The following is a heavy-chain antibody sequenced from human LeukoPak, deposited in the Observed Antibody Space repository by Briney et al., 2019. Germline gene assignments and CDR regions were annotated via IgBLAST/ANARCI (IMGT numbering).Heavy chain of an antibody. CDR1: GDSGSSNSAA. J-gene: IGHJ5*02. CDR3: TKESEVGNKYSWFDP. D-gene: IGHD1/OR15-1a*01. V-gene: IGHV6-1*01. CDR2: TYYRSKWYN. Sequence: SQTLSLTCAISGDSGSSNSAAWNWIRQSPSGGLEWLGRTYYRSKWYNDYAESMKSRITINPDTSKNHFSLQLKSVTPEDTAVYYCTKESEVGNKYSWFDPWGQGTLVTVSS.